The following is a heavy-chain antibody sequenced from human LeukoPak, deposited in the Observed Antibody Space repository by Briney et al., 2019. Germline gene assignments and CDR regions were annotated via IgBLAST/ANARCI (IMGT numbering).Heavy chain of an antibody. CDR3: ARGRYYYDSSGYAY. D-gene: IGHD3-22*01. CDR1: GGSISSGGYY. J-gene: IGHJ4*02. CDR2: INHSGST. V-gene: IGHV4-39*07. Sequence: SETLSLTCTVSGGSISSGGYYWSWIRQPPGKGLEWIGEINHSGSTNYNPSLKSRVTISVDTSKNQFSLKLSSVTAADTAVYYCARGRYYYDSSGYAYWGQGTLVTVSS.